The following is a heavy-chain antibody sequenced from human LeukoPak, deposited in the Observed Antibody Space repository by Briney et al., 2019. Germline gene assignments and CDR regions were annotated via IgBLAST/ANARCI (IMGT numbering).Heavy chain of an antibody. J-gene: IGHJ3*02. V-gene: IGHV4-31*03. Sequence: SQTLSLTCTVSGGSISSGGYYWSWIRQHPGKGLEWIGYIYYSGSTYYNPSLKSRVTISVDTSKNQFSLKLSSVTAADTAVYYCAAMTTVVRGRDAFDIWGQGTMVTVPS. CDR3: AAMTTVVRGRDAFDI. D-gene: IGHD4-23*01. CDR2: IYYSGST. CDR1: GGSISSGGYY.